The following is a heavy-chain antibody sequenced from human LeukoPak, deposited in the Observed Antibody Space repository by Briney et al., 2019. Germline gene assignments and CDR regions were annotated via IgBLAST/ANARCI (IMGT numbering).Heavy chain of an antibody. V-gene: IGHV4-39*01. CDR2: IYCSGRP. Sequence: PSETLSLTCPVSGGSIRQFGYYWGWLPPPPGKGLEWVGNIYCSGRPYHNPSLEGRINISIDTSQNQFSLDMSPATAADQACFYCARHSGGDGYNNGYDSFDIWGQGTMVTVSS. CDR1: GGSIRQFGYY. J-gene: IGHJ3*02. CDR3: ARHSGGDGYNNGYDSFDI. D-gene: IGHD5-24*01.